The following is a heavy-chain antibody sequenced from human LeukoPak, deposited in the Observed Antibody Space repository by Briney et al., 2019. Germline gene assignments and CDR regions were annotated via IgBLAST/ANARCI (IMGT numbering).Heavy chain of an antibody. CDR1: GGSISSYY. J-gene: IGHJ5*02. Sequence: SXXLSLTCTVSGGSISSYYWSWIRQPAGKGLEWIGRIYTSGSTNYNPSLKSRVTMSVETSKKQFSLKPSSVTAADTAVYYCARGVVVVSAAIRSNWFDPWGQGTLVTVSS. V-gene: IGHV4-4*07. CDR3: ARGVVVVSAAIRSNWFDP. CDR2: IYTSGST. D-gene: IGHD2-2*02.